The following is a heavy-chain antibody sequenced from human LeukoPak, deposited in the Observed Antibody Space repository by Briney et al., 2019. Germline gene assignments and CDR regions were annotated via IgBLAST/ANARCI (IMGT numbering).Heavy chain of an antibody. D-gene: IGHD3-16*02. CDR2: ISGSGGST. CDR1: GFTFSSYA. CDR3: AKDDDYVWGSYRSYFDY. V-gene: IGHV3-23*01. J-gene: IGHJ4*02. Sequence: GGSLRLSCAASGFTFSSYAMSWVRQAPGKGLEWVSAISGSGGSTYYADSVKGRFTLSRDNSKNTLYVQMNSLKAEDTAVYYCAKDDDYVWGSYRSYFDYWGQGTLVTVSS.